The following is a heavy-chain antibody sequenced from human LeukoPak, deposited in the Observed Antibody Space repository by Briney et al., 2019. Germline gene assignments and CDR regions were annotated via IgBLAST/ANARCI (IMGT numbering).Heavy chain of an antibody. D-gene: IGHD5-24*01. Sequence: GGSLRLSCAAPGFTFSSYEMNWVRQAPGKGLEGVSYISSSGSTIYYADSVKGRFTISRDNPKHSLYLQMNSLRAEDTAVYYCAKSGYNRFDYWGQGTLVTVSS. CDR3: AKSGYNRFDY. J-gene: IGHJ4*02. CDR1: GFTFSSYE. V-gene: IGHV3-48*03. CDR2: ISSSGSTI.